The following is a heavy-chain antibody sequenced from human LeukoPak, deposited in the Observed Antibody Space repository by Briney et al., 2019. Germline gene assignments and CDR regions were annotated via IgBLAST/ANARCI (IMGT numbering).Heavy chain of an antibody. CDR3: ARDSILRPAACMSY. D-gene: IGHD6-25*01. J-gene: IGHJ4*02. CDR2: ISAYIGNT. Sequence: SVKVSCKASGYTFTSYGISWVRQAPGQGLEWMGWISAYIGNTNSAQKHQGRVTMSTDTSTSTAYMELRRLRSDDTAVYYCARDSILRPAACMSYWGQGPLVTASS. V-gene: IGHV1-18*01. CDR1: GYTFTSYG.